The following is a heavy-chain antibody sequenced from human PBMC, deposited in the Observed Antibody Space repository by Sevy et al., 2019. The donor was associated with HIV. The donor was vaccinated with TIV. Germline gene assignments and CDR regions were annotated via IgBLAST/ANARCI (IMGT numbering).Heavy chain of an antibody. CDR3: ARDQWDCGSTSCYSWGGMDV. J-gene: IGHJ6*02. CDR2: ISSNGGST. Sequence: GGSLRLSCAASGFTFSSYAMHWVRQAPGKGLEYVSAISSNGGSTYYANSVKGRFTISRDNSKNTLYLQMGSLRAEDMAVYYRARDQWDCGSTSCYSWGGMDVWGQGTTVTVSS. CDR1: GFTFSSYA. V-gene: IGHV3-64*01. D-gene: IGHD2-2*02.